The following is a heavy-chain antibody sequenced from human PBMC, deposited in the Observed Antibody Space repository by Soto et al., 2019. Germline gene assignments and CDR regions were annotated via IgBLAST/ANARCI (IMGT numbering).Heavy chain of an antibody. V-gene: IGHV1-3*01. D-gene: IGHD6-6*01. Sequence: QVQLVQSGAEVKKPGASVKVSCKASGYTFTSYAMHWVRQAPGQRLEWMGWINAGNGNTKYSQKFQGRVTITRDTAASTAYMELSSLRSEDTAVYYCARGMGDSSSSPLHEKPPYYYYGMDVWGQGTTVTVSS. CDR3: ARGMGDSSSSPLHEKPPYYYYGMDV. CDR2: INAGNGNT. J-gene: IGHJ6*02. CDR1: GYTFTSYA.